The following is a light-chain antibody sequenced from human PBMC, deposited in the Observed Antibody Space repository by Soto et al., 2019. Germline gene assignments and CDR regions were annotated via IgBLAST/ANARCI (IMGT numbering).Light chain of an antibody. CDR1: QSIVYSSNSKSS. CDR2: WTS. Sequence: DIVMTQSPDSRPGSLGESATINCKSSQSIVYSSNSKSSLAWYQQRPGQPPKLLIYWTSTRESGVPDRFSGSGSGTDFTLTISSLQAEDVAVYYCQQYYNSPWKCGQGTKGDIK. J-gene: IGKJ1*01. V-gene: IGKV4-1*01. CDR3: QQYYNSPWK.